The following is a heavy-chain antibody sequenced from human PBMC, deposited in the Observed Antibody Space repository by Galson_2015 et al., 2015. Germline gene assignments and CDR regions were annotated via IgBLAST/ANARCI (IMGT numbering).Heavy chain of an antibody. CDR3: ARGRGHNY. J-gene: IGHJ4*01. V-gene: IGHV3-7*01. Sequence: SLRLSCAASGFIFRDHWMTWVRQAPEKGLEWVANINQDGSEKYYVDSVKGRFTISRDNAKNSLYLQMNSLRAEDTAVYYCARGRGHNYWGQGTLVTVSS. CDR2: INQDGSEK. CDR1: GFIFRDHW.